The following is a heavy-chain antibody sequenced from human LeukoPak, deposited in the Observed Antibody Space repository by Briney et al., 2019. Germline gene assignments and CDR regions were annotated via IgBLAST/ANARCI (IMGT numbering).Heavy chain of an antibody. CDR2: IKQDGSEK. J-gene: IGHJ6*03. CDR1: EFTFSSYW. CDR3: ATNKGKVRGVTIYYYYYMDV. Sequence: PGGSLRLSCAASEFTFSSYWMSWVRQAPGKGLEWVANIKQDGSEKYSVDSVKGRFTIPSDKAKKSLNLQMNSTRAEDTAVYYCATNKGKVRGVTIYYYYYMDVWGKGTTVTISS. D-gene: IGHD3-10*01. V-gene: IGHV3-7*01.